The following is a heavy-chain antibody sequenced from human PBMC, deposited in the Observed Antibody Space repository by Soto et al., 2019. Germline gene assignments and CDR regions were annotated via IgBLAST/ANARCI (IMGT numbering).Heavy chain of an antibody. CDR3: ARDAAVGLFDY. Sequence: QVQLVQSGAEVKKPGASVKVSCKASGYTFTSYGISWVRQAPGQGLEWLGWISAYNGNTKNAQRLQGRVTMTTDTATSTVDMELRSLRSDDTAVYYCARDAAVGLFDYWGQGTLVTVSS. CDR1: GYTFTSYG. J-gene: IGHJ4*02. CDR2: ISAYNGNT. V-gene: IGHV1-18*01. D-gene: IGHD3-3*01.